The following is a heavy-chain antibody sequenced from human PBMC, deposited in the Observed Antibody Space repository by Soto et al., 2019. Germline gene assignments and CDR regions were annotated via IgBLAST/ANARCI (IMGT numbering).Heavy chain of an antibody. Sequence: SETLSLTCTVSGGSISSGDYYWSWIRQPPGKGLEWIGYIYYSGSTYYNPSLKSRVTISVDTSKNQFSLKLSSVTAADTAVYYCARESLRSGYYYDSSGYSEPWGQGTLVTVSS. CDR1: GGSISSGDYY. CDR2: IYYSGST. J-gene: IGHJ5*02. V-gene: IGHV4-30-4*01. CDR3: ARESLRSGYYYDSSGYSEP. D-gene: IGHD3-22*01.